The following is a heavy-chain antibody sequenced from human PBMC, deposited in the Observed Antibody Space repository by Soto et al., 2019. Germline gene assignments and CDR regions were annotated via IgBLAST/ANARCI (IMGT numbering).Heavy chain of an antibody. D-gene: IGHD3-22*01. J-gene: IGHJ3*02. V-gene: IGHV3-23*01. CDR2: ISGSGGST. Sequence: VQLLESGGGLVQPGGSLRLSCAASGFTFSSYAMSWVRQAPGKGLEWVSAISGSGGSTYYADSVKGRFTISRDNSKNTLYLQMNSLRAEDTAVYYCAKDLAHYDSSGYGAFDIWGQGTMVTVSS. CDR1: GFTFSSYA. CDR3: AKDLAHYDSSGYGAFDI.